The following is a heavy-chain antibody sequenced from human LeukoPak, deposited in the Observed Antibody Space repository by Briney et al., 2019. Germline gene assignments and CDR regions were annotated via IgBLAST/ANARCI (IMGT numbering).Heavy chain of an antibody. CDR2: IYYSGST. CDR1: GGSIRSYY. D-gene: IGHD5-24*01. J-gene: IGHJ2*01. CDR3: ARLGEMMRGLGSFDL. Sequence: PSEPLSLTCTLPGGSIRSYYWNCMRQPPAKRPPRLGYIYYSGSTNYNPSLKSRVTISVDTSKNQFSLKLSSVTAADTAVYYCARLGEMMRGLGSFDLWGRGTLVTVSS. V-gene: IGHV4-59*08.